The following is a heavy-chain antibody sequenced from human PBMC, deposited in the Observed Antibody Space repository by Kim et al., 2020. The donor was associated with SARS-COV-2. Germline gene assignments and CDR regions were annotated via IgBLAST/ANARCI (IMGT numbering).Heavy chain of an antibody. J-gene: IGHJ4*02. CDR3: ASRSSSGWYYFDY. D-gene: IGHD6-19*01. Sequence: SETLSLTCTVSGGSISSSSYYWGWIRQPPGKGLEWIGSIYYSGSTYYNPSLKSRVTISVDTSKNQFSLKLSSVTAADTAVYYCASRSSSGWYYFDYWGQGTLVTVSS. V-gene: IGHV4-39*01. CDR2: IYYSGST. CDR1: GGSISSSSYY.